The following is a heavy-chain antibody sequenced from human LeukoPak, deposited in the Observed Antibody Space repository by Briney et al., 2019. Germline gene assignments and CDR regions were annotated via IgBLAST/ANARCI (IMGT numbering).Heavy chain of an antibody. V-gene: IGHV4-4*09. CDR2: IYTSGST. Sequence: SETLSLTCTVSGGSISSYYWSWIRQPPGKGLEWIGYIYTSGSTNYNPSLKSRVTISVDTSKNQFSLKLSSVTAADTAVYYCARHERPSGSYPLDYWGQGTLVTASS. CDR3: ARHERPSGSYPLDY. CDR1: GGSISSYY. J-gene: IGHJ4*02. D-gene: IGHD1-26*01.